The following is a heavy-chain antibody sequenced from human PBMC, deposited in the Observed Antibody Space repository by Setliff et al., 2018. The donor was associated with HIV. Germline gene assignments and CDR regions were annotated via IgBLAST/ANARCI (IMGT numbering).Heavy chain of an antibody. Sequence: PSETLSLTCTVSGASISGSYWIWIRQPPGKGLEWIGCLSLTRESKNNPSLNSRVTTSIDTSKNQFSLDLRSVTAADTAVYYCARHYDSSGKGDYFDDWGRGILVTVSS. D-gene: IGHD3-22*01. CDR2: LSLTRES. V-gene: IGHV4-59*08. CDR3: ARHYDSSGKGDYFDD. CDR1: GASISGSY. J-gene: IGHJ4*02.